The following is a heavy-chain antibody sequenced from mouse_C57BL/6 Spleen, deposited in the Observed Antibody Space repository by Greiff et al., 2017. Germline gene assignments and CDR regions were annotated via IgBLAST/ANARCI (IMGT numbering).Heavy chain of an antibody. CDR1: GYAFSSYW. CDR3: ASGDYGSSYDFDY. Sequence: QVQLQQSGAELVKPGASVKISCKASGYAFSSYWMNWVKQRPGKGLEWIGQIYPGDGDTNYNGKFKGKATLTADKSSSTAYMPLSSLTAEDSAVYFCASGDYGSSYDFDYWGQGTTLTVSS. J-gene: IGHJ2*01. D-gene: IGHD1-1*01. V-gene: IGHV1-80*01. CDR2: IYPGDGDT.